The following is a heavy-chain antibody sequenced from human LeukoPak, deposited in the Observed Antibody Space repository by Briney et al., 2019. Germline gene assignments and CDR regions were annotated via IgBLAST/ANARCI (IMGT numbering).Heavy chain of an antibody. V-gene: IGHV3-23*01. Sequence: GGSPRLSCAASGFTVSSNYMSWVRQAPGKVLEWVSAISGSGGSTYYADSVKGRFTISRDNSKNTLYLQMNSLRAEDTAVYYCAKIAYYYDSSGSYYYYYMDVWGKGTTVTVSS. J-gene: IGHJ6*03. CDR3: AKIAYYYDSSGSYYYYYMDV. D-gene: IGHD3-22*01. CDR1: GFTVSSNY. CDR2: ISGSGGST.